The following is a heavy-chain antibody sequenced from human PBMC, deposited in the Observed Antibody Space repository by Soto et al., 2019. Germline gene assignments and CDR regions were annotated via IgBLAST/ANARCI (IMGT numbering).Heavy chain of an antibody. D-gene: IGHD1-1*01. V-gene: IGHV4-59*07. CDR1: GDSISTYY. CDR3: ARLQLVQKVIDY. CDR2: IFYSGGT. Sequence: DTLALTCTVSGDSISTYYWSWIRQPPGKGLQWIGYIFYSGGTAYNPSHKSRVTISLDMSKKQISLKLSSVTTADTATYFCARLQLVQKVIDYWGQGTLVTVSS. J-gene: IGHJ4*02.